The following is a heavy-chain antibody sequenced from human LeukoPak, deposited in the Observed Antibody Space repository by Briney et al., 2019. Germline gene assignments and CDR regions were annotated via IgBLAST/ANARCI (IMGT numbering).Heavy chain of an antibody. V-gene: IGHV1-18*01. D-gene: IGHD1-7*01. CDR2: ISSYNRNT. CDR3: ARRSLELGFDY. J-gene: IGHJ4*02. Sequence: TPGKLSCSPSRSTFTSYGISVVRQARGQGLEGSGWISSYNRNTQYAQKPQGKVTITTDTYTSTAYIELRSLRSDDTAVYCCARRSLELGFDYWGQGTLVTVSS. CDR1: RSTFTSYG.